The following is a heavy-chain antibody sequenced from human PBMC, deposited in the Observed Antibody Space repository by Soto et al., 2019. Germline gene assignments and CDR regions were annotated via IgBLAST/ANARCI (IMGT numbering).Heavy chain of an antibody. CDR2: ISAYNGNT. V-gene: IGHV1-18*04. J-gene: IGHJ6*02. CDR3: ARGVRGWIDYYGMDV. Sequence: XSVKVSFKASCYTFTSYGIRWVRQAPGQGLEWMGWISAYNGNTNYAQKLQGRVTMTTDTSTSTAYMELRSLRSDDTAVYYCARGVRGWIDYYGMDVWGQGTTVTVSS. CDR1: CYTFTSYG. D-gene: IGHD2-2*03.